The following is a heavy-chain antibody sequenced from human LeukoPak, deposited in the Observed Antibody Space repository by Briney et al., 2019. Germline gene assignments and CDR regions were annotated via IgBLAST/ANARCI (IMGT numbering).Heavy chain of an antibody. CDR1: GYTFTSYG. Sequence: GASVKVSCKASGYTFTSYGISWVRQAPGQGLEWMGWISAYNGNTNYAQKLQGRVTMTTDTSTSTAYMELRSLRSEDTAVYYCATGLIGGYFDWLWDDYWGQGTLVTVSS. V-gene: IGHV1-18*01. CDR3: ATGLIGGYFDWLWDDY. J-gene: IGHJ4*02. D-gene: IGHD3-9*01. CDR2: ISAYNGNT.